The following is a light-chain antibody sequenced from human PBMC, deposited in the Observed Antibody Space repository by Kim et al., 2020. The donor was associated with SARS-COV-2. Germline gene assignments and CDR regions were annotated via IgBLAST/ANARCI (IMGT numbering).Light chain of an antibody. V-gene: IGLV1-51*01. CDR2: DIN. Sequence: GQKVTISCSGSTSNIGNNYVSWYQQLPGTAPKLLLYDINKRPSGIPDRFSGSKSGTSATLGITGLQTGDEADYYCGTWDSSLSAVVFGGGTQLTVL. CDR3: GTWDSSLSAVV. J-gene: IGLJ2*01. CDR1: TSNIGNNY.